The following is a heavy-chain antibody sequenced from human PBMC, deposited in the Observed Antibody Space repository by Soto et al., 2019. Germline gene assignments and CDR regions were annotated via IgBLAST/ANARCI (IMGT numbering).Heavy chain of an antibody. V-gene: IGHV3-33*01. CDR1: GFTFSSYG. D-gene: IGHD6-19*01. Sequence: VQLVESGGGVVQPGRSLRLSCAASGFTFSSYGMHWVRQAPGKGLEWVAVIWYDGSNKYYADSVKGRYTISRDNSKNTLYLQMNSLRAEDTAVYYCARRKQWLVPVLDYWGQGTLVTVSS. J-gene: IGHJ4*02. CDR3: ARRKQWLVPVLDY. CDR2: IWYDGSNK.